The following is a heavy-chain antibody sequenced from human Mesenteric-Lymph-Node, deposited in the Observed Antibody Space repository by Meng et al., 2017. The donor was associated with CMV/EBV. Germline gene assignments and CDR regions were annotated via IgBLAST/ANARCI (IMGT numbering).Heavy chain of an antibody. CDR3: ARDKRSGSSLDY. J-gene: IGHJ4*02. CDR2: IYYSEST. V-gene: IGHV4-39*07. CDR1: DGSISSSPYN. D-gene: IGHD1-26*01. Sequence: VSDGSISSSPYNWGWIRQTPGKGLEWIGSIYYSESTNYNPSLKSRVTISVDTSKNQFSLKLSSVTAADTAVYYCARDKRSGSSLDYWGQGTLVTVSS.